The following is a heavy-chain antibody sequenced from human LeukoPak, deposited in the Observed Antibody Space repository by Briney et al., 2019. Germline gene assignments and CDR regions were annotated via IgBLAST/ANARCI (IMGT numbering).Heavy chain of an antibody. D-gene: IGHD6-6*01. Sequence: SVKVSCKASGGTFSSYAISWVRQAPGQRLEWMGGIIPIFGTANYAQKFQGRVTITTDESTSTAYMELSSLRSEDTAVYYCASGGIAARPGVFDYWGQGTLVTVSS. CDR2: IIPIFGTA. CDR3: ASGGIAARPGVFDY. CDR1: GGTFSSYA. V-gene: IGHV1-69*05. J-gene: IGHJ4*02.